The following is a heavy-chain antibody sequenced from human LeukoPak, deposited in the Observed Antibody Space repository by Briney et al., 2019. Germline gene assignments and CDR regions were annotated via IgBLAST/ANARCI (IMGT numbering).Heavy chain of an antibody. D-gene: IGHD3-22*01. J-gene: IGHJ4*02. CDR3: ARLRLVLNYYDSSGYYPKTYYFDY. Sequence: SETLSLTCSVSGDSISTSSYYWGWIRQPPGKGLEWIGEINHSGSTNYNPSLKSRVTISVDTSKNQFSLKLSSVTAADTAVYYCARLRLVLNYYDSSGYYPKTYYFDYWGQGTLVTVSS. CDR2: INHSGST. V-gene: IGHV4-39*07. CDR1: GDSISTSSYY.